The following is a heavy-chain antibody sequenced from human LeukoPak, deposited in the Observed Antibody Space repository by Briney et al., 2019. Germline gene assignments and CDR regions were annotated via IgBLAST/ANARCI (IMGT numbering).Heavy chain of an antibody. V-gene: IGHV4-30-4*01. CDR3: VSQYDSSGYLVGFDY. D-gene: IGHD3-22*01. J-gene: IGHJ4*01. CDR2: IYYSGST. CDR1: GGSISSGDYY. Sequence: ASETLSLTCTVSGGSISSGDYYWSWIRQPPGKGLEWIGYIYYSGSTYYNPSLKSRVTISVDTSKNQFSLKLTSVTAADTALYYCVSQYDSSGYLVGFDYWGQGTLVTVSS.